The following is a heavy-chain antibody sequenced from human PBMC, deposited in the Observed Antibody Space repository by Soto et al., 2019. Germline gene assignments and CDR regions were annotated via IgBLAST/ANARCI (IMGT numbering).Heavy chain of an antibody. CDR3: ASEGSFYYISGSYTHFVY. V-gene: IGHV1-69*13. Sequence: ASVKLSCKASGGTFSIYAISWVLQVPGQGIEWMGGIIPIFGTANYAQKFQGRVTITADESTSTAYMELSSLRSEDTAVYYCASEGSFYYISGSYTHFVYWCQGTLVSVFS. J-gene: IGHJ4*02. CDR1: GGTFSIYA. D-gene: IGHD3-10*01. CDR2: IIPIFGTA.